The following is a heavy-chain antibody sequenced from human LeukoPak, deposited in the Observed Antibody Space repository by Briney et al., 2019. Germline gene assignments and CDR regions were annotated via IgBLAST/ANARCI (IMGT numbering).Heavy chain of an antibody. V-gene: IGHV3-23*01. CDR1: GFTFSTYA. CDR2: ISDSGVRT. Sequence: GSLRLSCXASGFTFSTYAMSWVRQAPGKGLEWVSGISDSGVRTHYADSVKGRFTISRDNSKNTLYLQMNSLRAEDTAVYHCASGSYYEDHFDYWGQGILVTVSS. D-gene: IGHD1-26*01. J-gene: IGHJ4*02. CDR3: ASGSYYEDHFDY.